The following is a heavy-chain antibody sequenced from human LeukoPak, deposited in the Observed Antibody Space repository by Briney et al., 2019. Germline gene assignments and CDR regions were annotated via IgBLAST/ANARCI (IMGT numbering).Heavy chain of an antibody. D-gene: IGHD4-23*01. CDR2: ISSSSSYI. Sequence: GGSLRLSCAASGFTFSTYSMNWVRQAPGKGLEWVSSISSSSSYIYYADSVKGRFTISRDNAKNSLYLQMNSLRAEDTAVYYCARVRTTVVTRDAFDIWGQGTMVTVSS. J-gene: IGHJ3*02. CDR1: GFTFSTYS. V-gene: IGHV3-21*01. CDR3: ARVRTTVVTRDAFDI.